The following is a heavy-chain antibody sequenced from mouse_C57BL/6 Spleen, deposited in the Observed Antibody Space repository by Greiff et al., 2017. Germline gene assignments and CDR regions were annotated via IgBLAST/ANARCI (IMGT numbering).Heavy chain of an antibody. D-gene: IGHD1-1*01. Sequence: EVHLVESGGGLVKPGGSLKLSCAASGFTFSDYGMHWVRQAPEKGLEWVAYISSGSSTIYYADTVKGRFTISRDNAKNTLFLQMTSLRSEDTAMYYCARPLITTYFDVWGTGTTVTVSS. CDR2: ISSGSSTI. V-gene: IGHV5-17*01. CDR1: GFTFSDYG. CDR3: ARPLITTYFDV. J-gene: IGHJ1*03.